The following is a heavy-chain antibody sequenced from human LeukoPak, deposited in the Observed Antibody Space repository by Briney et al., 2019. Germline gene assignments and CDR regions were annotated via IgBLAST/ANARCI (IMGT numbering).Heavy chain of an antibody. CDR3: ARVDASSWPLSP. CDR2: IYTSGST. V-gene: IGHV4-4*07. J-gene: IGHJ5*02. D-gene: IGHD6-13*01. Sequence: SETLSLTCTVSGGSISSYYWSWIRQPAGKGLEWIGRIYTSGSTNYNPSLKSRVTMSVDTSKNQFSLKLSSVTAADTAMHYCARVDASSWPLSPWGQGTLVTVSS. CDR1: GGSISSYY.